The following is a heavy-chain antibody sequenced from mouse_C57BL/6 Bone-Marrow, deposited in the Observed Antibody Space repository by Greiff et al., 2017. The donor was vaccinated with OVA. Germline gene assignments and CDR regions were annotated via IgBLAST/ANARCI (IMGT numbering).Heavy chain of an antibody. CDR3: SRKKAQAAYYAMDY. J-gene: IGHJ4*01. Sequence: VKLMESGPGLVQPSQSLSITCTVSGFSLTSDGVHCVRQSPGTGLEWLGVIWSGGSTDYYAAFISKLSISKDNSTSQVFFKMNSLQADDTAIYYCSRKKAQAAYYAMDYWGQGTSVTVSS. V-gene: IGHV2-2*01. CDR2: IWSGGST. D-gene: IGHD3-2*02. CDR1: GFSLTSDG.